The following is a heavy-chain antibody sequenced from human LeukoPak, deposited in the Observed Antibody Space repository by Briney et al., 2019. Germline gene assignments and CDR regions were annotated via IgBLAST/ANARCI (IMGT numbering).Heavy chain of an antibody. CDR1: GFTFSSYS. CDR2: ISSSSSTI. J-gene: IGHJ4*02. D-gene: IGHD2-2*01. CDR3: AKIPKGGYFDS. Sequence: GGSLRLSCAASGFTFSSYSMNWVRQAPGKGLEWVSYISSSSSTIYYADSVKGRFTISRDSSKNTLSLQMNSLRAEDTAVYYCAKIPKGGYFDSWGQGTLVTVSS. V-gene: IGHV3-48*01.